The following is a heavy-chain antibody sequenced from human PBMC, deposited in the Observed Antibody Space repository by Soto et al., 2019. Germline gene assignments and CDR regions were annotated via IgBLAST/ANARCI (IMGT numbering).Heavy chain of an antibody. Sequence: GGSLRLSCAASVFTFSSYSMNWVRQAPGKGLEWVSSISSSSSYIYYADYVKGRLTVSRDNAKKTVYLHVKTVKDEDTAVHYFSTGGAMGVDYWGQGTLVTVSS. CDR3: STGGAMGVDY. J-gene: IGHJ4*02. CDR2: ISSSSSYI. D-gene: IGHD1-26*01. CDR1: VFTFSSYS. V-gene: IGHV3-21*01.